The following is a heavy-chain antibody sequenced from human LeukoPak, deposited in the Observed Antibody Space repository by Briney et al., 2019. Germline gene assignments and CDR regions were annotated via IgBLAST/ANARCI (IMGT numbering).Heavy chain of an antibody. CDR3: ASVTNNYFDY. D-gene: IGHD4-11*01. J-gene: IGHJ4*02. CDR2: IYYNGNT. Sequence: SQTLSLTCTVSGGSIRSSGGYYWSWIRQHPGKGLEWIGFIYYNGNTYYNPSLRSRVTTSVDTSKNQFSLKLSSVTAADTAVYHCASVTNNYFDYWGQGTLVTVSS. V-gene: IGHV4-31*03. CDR1: GGSIRSSGGYY.